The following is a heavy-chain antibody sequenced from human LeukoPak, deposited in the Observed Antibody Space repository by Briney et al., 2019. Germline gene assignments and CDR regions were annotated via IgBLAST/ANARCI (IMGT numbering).Heavy chain of an antibody. J-gene: IGHJ5*02. D-gene: IGHD2-2*01. V-gene: IGHV3-23*01. Sequence: GGSLRLSCAASGFTFSSCAMSWVRQAPGKGLEWVSAISGSGGSTYYADSVKGRFTISRDNSKNTLYLQMNSLRAEDTAVYYCAKSPSIVVVPAANFGGWFDPWGQGTLVTVSS. CDR2: ISGSGGST. CDR1: GFTFSSCA. CDR3: AKSPSIVVVPAANFGGWFDP.